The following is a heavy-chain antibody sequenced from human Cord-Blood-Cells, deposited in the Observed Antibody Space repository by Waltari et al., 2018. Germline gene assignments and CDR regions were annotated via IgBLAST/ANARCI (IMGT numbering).Heavy chain of an antibody. V-gene: IGHV5-51*01. Sequence: EVQLVQSGAEVKKPGEALKISCKGSGSSFTSYWTGWVRQMPGKGLEWMGIIYPGDSDTRYSPSFQGQVTISADKSISTAYLQWSSLKASDTAMYYCARSPYSSSWYRWFDPWGQGTLVTVSS. CDR3: ARSPYSSSWYRWFDP. J-gene: IGHJ5*02. CDR1: GSSFTSYW. D-gene: IGHD6-13*01. CDR2: IYPGDSDT.